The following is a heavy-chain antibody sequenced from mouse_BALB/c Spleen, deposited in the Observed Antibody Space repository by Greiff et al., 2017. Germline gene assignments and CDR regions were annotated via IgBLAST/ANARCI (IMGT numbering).Heavy chain of an antibody. CDR1: GFSLTSYG. Sequence: VKLVESGPGLVAPSQSLSITCTVSGFSLTSYGVHWVRQPPGKGLEWLGVIWAGGSTNYNSALMSRLSISKDNSKSQVFLKMNSLQTDDTAMYYCARDEGLQDSYAMDYWGQGTSVTVSS. V-gene: IGHV2-9*02. CDR2: IWAGGST. CDR3: ARDEGLQDSYAMDY. D-gene: IGHD2-13*01. J-gene: IGHJ4*01.